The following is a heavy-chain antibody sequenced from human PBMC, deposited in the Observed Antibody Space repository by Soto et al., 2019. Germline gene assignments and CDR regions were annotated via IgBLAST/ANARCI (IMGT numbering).Heavy chain of an antibody. D-gene: IGHD6-13*01. CDR1: GFTVSTNY. Sequence: EVQLVESGGGLIQPGGSLRLSYAASGFTVSTNYMSWVRQAPGKGLEWVSVIYSGGSTYYADSVKGRFTISRDNSKNTLYLQMNSLRAEDTAVYYCARASIAAAGYYFDYWGQGTLVTVSS. CDR3: ARASIAAAGYYFDY. J-gene: IGHJ4*02. V-gene: IGHV3-53*01. CDR2: IYSGGST.